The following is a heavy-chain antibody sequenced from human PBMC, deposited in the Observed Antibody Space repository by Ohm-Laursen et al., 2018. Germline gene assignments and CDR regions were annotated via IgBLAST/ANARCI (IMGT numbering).Heavy chain of an antibody. CDR1: GFTFSSHA. D-gene: IGHD3-22*01. CDR3: ANLYDGEF. J-gene: IGHJ4*02. CDR2: ISGTGGSI. Sequence: SLRLSCSASGFTFSSHALTWVRQAPGKGLEWVSAISGTGGSIYYADSVKGRFTISRDNSKDTLYLQMNSLRAEDTAVYYCANLYDGEFWGQGTLVTVSS. V-gene: IGHV3-23*01.